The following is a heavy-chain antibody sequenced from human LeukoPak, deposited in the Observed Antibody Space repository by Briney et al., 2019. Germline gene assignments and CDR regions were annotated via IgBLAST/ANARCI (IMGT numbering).Heavy chain of an antibody. D-gene: IGHD3-16*02. V-gene: IGHV4-59*01. CDR2: IYYSGST. CDR1: GGSISSYY. CDR3: ARETGEYDYVWGSYRPYYFDY. Sequence: SETLSLTCTVSGGSISSYYWSWIRRPPGKGLEWIGYIYYSGSTNYNPSLKSRVTISVDTSKNQFSLKLSSVTAADTAVYYCARETGEYDYVWGSYRPYYFDYWGQGTLVTVSS. J-gene: IGHJ4*02.